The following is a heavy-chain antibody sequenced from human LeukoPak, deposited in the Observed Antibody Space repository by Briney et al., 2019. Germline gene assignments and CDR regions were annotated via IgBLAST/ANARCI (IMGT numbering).Heavy chain of an antibody. CDR1: GDSISSYY. D-gene: IGHD3-3*01. J-gene: IGHJ5*02. V-gene: IGHV4-59*08. CDR2: IYTDGST. Sequence: PSETLSLTCTVSGDSISSYYWSWIRQPPGKGLEYIGYIYTDGSTSYDPSLKSRVTILVDTSKNQFSLRLSSVTAADTAVYYCARHRDTVFPFDPWGQGTLVTVSS. CDR3: ARHRDTVFPFDP.